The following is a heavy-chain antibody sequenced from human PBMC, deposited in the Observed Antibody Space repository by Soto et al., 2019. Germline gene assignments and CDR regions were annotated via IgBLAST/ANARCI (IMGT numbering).Heavy chain of an antibody. Sequence: SETLSLSCTVSGDSISSGDYYWSWIRQPPGKGLEWLGCIYYSGNTYYNPSLKRRFSISVDTSKNQFSLKLNSVTAADTAVYYCARLLYDSSGYYYFDYWGQGTQVTVSS. J-gene: IGHJ4*02. CDR2: IYYSGNT. D-gene: IGHD3-22*01. CDR1: GDSISSGDYY. V-gene: IGHV4-30-4*01. CDR3: ARLLYDSSGYYYFDY.